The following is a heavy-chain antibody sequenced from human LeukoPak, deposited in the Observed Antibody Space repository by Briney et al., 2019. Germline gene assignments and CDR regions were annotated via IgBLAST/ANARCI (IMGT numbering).Heavy chain of an antibody. CDR1: GDSVSRSDSY. CDR3: ARSEWEQTRD. CDR2: IYYSGRT. V-gene: IGHV4-39*01. Sequence: SETLSLTCSVSGDSVSRSDSYWDWIRQPPGKGLEWIGTIYYSGRTYYSPSLKSRVTMSVDPSNNQFSLKLSSVTAADTAVYYCARSEWEQTRDWGQGTLVTVSS. J-gene: IGHJ4*02. D-gene: IGHD1-26*01.